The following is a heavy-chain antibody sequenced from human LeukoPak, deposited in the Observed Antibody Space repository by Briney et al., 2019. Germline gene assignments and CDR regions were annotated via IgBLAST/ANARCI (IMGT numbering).Heavy chain of an antibody. Sequence: SETLSLTCTISGDSISSSSYYWGWIRQPPGNGLEGIGDIYYRGSTYYNPSLKSRVSISIDTSNNQFSLTLNSVTAANTALYFCARRRYYNSTGYLDWGQGTLVTVSS. V-gene: IGHV4-39*01. J-gene: IGHJ1*01. CDR2: IYYRGST. CDR1: GDSISSSSYY. CDR3: ARRRYYNSTGYLD. D-gene: IGHD3-22*01.